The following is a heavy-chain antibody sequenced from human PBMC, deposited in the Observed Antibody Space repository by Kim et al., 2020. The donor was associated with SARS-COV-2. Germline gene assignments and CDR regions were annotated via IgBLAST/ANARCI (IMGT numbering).Heavy chain of an antibody. CDR3: AGETTVTSLFDS. CDR2: ISYSGIT. Sequence: SETLSLTCTVSGGSINTYYWTWIRQPPGKGLEWLGYISYSGITNYNPSPKSRVTISVDTSKNHFSLKLRSVTAADTAVYYCAGETTVTSLFDSWGQGTLV. CDR1: GGSINTYY. D-gene: IGHD4-17*01. J-gene: IGHJ4*02. V-gene: IGHV4-59*01.